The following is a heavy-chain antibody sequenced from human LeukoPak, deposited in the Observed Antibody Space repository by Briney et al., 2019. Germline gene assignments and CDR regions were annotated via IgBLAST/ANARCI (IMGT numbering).Heavy chain of an antibody. CDR2: ISSSSTTI. CDR1: EFTFNNYG. V-gene: IGHV3-48*01. CDR3: AREVYFDY. J-gene: IGHJ4*02. Sequence: GGSLRLSCAASEFTFNNYGMNWVRQAPAKGLEWVSYISSSSTTIYYADSVKGRFTISRDNAKNSLYLQMNSLRAEDTAVYYCAREVYFDYWGQGTLVIVSS.